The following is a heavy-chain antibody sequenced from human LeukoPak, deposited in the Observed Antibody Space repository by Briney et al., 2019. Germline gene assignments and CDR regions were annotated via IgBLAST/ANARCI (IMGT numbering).Heavy chain of an antibody. CDR3: ARASGDILTGYSSYFDY. CDR1: GYTFTGYY. J-gene: IGHJ4*02. CDR2: INPNSGGT. V-gene: IGHV1-2*02. Sequence: ASVKVCCEASGYTFTGYYMHWVRQAPGQGREWMGWINPNSGGTNYAQKFQGRVTMTRDTSISTAYMELSRLRSDDTAVYYCARASGDILTGYSSYFDYWGQGTLVTVSS. D-gene: IGHD3-9*01.